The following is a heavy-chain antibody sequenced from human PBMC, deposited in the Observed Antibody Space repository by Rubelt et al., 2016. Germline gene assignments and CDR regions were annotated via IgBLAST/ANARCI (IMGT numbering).Heavy chain of an antibody. CDR2: ISYDGSNE. J-gene: IGHJ4*02. Sequence: LEWVTVISYDGSNEYYADSVKGRFTISRDTSKNTLYLQMTSLRAEDTAVYYCARDRRLGRVLGHYYFDYWGQGTLVTVSS. V-gene: IGHV3-30*04. D-gene: IGHD3-10*01. CDR3: ARDRRLGRVLGHYYFDY.